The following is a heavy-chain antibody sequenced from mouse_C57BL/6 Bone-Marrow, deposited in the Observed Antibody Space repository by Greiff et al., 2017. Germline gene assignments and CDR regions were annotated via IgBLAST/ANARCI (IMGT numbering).Heavy chain of an antibody. Sequence: EVQVVESGAELVRPGASVKLSCTASGFNIKDDYMHWVKQRPEQGLEWIGWIDPENGDTEYASKFQGKATITADTSSNTAYLQLSSLTSEDTAVYYCTLITTVVAPYYFDYWGQGTTLTVSS. D-gene: IGHD1-1*01. V-gene: IGHV14-4*01. J-gene: IGHJ2*01. CDR1: GFNIKDDY. CDR2: IDPENGDT. CDR3: TLITTVVAPYYFDY.